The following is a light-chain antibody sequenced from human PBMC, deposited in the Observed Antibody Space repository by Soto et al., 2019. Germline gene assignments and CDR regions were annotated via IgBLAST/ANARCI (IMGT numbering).Light chain of an antibody. CDR3: SSYTGSSVV. V-gene: IGLV2-8*01. J-gene: IGLJ2*01. CDR2: EVT. CDR1: SSDIGNYNY. Sequence: QSALTQPPSASGSPGQSVTISCTGTSSDIGNYNYNFVSWYQQHPGKAPKLMIYEVTKRPSGVPDRFSGSKSGNTASLTISGLQAEDEADYYCSSYTGSSVVFGEGTKDTVL.